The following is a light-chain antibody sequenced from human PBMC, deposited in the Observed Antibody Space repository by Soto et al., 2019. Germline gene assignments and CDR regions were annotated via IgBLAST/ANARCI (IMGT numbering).Light chain of an antibody. J-gene: IGLJ3*02. CDR2: GNN. CDR1: TSSIGAGFD. Sequence: QSVLTQPPSVSGAPGQRVTISCTGSTSSIGAGFDVHWYQQLPGTAPKLLIYGNNNRPSGVPDRFSGSKSGTSASLAITGLQADDEADYYCQSYDRSLNDWVFVGGTKLTVL. CDR3: QSYDRSLNDWV. V-gene: IGLV1-40*01.